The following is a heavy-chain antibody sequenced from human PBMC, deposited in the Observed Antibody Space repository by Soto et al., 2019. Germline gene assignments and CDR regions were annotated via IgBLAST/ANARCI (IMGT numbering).Heavy chain of an antibody. D-gene: IGHD6-19*01. CDR3: AKHRGFVAGPFDS. Sequence: EVQLLESGGGLAQPGGSLRLSCAVSGITFTNYAMGWVRQAPGKGLEWVSGISGNVGSTTHYADSVKGRFTISRDNSKIILLMQMNSLRAEDTAVYYCAKHRGFVAGPFDSWGQGTLVIVSS. CDR1: GITFTNYA. J-gene: IGHJ4*02. CDR2: ISGNVGSTT. V-gene: IGHV3-23*01.